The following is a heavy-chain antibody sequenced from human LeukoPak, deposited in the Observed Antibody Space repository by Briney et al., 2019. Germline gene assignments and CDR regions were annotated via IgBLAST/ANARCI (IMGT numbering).Heavy chain of an antibody. Sequence: GGSLRLSCAASGFTFSTYWMSWVRQAPGKGLEWVANIKQDGSEKYYVDSVKGRFTISRDNAKNSLYLQMNSLRAEDTAVYYCARDLEYNSASYGMGVWGQGTTVTVPS. D-gene: IGHD1-1*01. CDR1: GFTFSTYW. CDR3: ARDLEYNSASYGMGV. CDR2: IKQDGSEK. J-gene: IGHJ6*02. V-gene: IGHV3-7*05.